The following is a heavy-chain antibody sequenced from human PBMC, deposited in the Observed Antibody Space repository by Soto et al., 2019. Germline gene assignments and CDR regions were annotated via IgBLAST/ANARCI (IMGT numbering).Heavy chain of an antibody. CDR1: GGTFSSYT. CDR3: AGSSSVTNPPPWNY. D-gene: IGHD4-17*01. CDR2: IIPILGIA. Sequence: SVKVSCKASGGTFSSYTISWVRQAPGQGLEWMGRIIPILGIANYAQKFQGRVTITADKSTSTAYMGLSSLRSEDTAVYYCAGSSSVTNPPPWNYCGQGSLVIVSS. V-gene: IGHV1-69*02. J-gene: IGHJ4*02.